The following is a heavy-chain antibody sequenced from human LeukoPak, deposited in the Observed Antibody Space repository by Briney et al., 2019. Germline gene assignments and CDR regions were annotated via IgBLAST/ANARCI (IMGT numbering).Heavy chain of an antibody. CDR2: ISSSNYI. CDR1: GFTFSSYD. J-gene: IGHJ4*02. CDR3: ARGTLGAWGW. D-gene: IGHD6-19*01. Sequence: GGSLRLSRAAWGFTFSSYDMKCVPQAPGKGLEWVSSISSSNYIHYADSVKGRFTISRDNAKNSLYLQMNSLRAEDTAVYFCARGTLGAWGWWGQGTLVTVSA. V-gene: IGHV3-21*01.